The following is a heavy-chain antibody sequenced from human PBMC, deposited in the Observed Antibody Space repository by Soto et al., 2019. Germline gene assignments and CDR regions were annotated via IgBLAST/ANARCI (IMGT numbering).Heavy chain of an antibody. Sequence: XSVKVSCKASGYRFSYFDINWLRQASGQGPEWMGWMNAKSGDTFFPQRFQGKFNMTWDTSLSTSYMEVGSLTSDDTAIYYCARGNPFNYAGFDVWGQGNTVTVSS. CDR3: ARGNPFNYAGFDV. CDR1: GYRFSYFD. J-gene: IGHJ6*02. D-gene: IGHD3-16*01. CDR2: MNAKSGDT. V-gene: IGHV1-8*01.